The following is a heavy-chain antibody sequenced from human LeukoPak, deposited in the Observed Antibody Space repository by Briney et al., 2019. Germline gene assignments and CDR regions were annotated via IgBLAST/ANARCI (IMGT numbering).Heavy chain of an antibody. CDR3: ARAASQGPPYYFDY. CDR1: GGTFSSHA. V-gene: IGHV1-69*04. J-gene: IGHJ4*02. CDR2: IIPIFGIA. Sequence: SVTVSCKASGGTFSSHAISWVRQAPGQGLEWMGRIIPIFGIANYAQKFQGRVTITTDKSTSTAYLELSSMRSEDTAVYYCARAASQGPPYYFDYWGQGTLVTVSS.